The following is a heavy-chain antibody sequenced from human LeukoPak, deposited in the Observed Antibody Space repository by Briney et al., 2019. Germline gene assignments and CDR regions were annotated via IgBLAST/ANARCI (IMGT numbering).Heavy chain of an antibody. D-gene: IGHD3-10*01. Sequence: PSETLSLTCAVSGGSISSGDYPWRWIRQPPGKGLEWNGYIFHTGHTSYNPSLKSRVTISVDMSKNQLSLKLSSVTAADTAVYYCARGFYGSGSQFDYGGQGTLVTVSS. CDR1: GGSISSGDYP. CDR3: ARGFYGSGSQFDY. CDR2: IFHTGHT. J-gene: IGHJ4*02. V-gene: IGHV4-30-2*01.